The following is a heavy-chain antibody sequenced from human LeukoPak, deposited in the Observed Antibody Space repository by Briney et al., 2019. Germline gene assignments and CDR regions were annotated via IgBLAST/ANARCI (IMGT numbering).Heavy chain of an antibody. D-gene: IGHD3-22*01. CDR2: ISGSGGST. CDR1: GFTFSRYA. V-gene: IGHV3-23*01. J-gene: IGHJ4*02. CDR3: AKDGVGDYYDSSGYYYY. Sequence: PGGSLRLSCAASGFTFSRYAMSWVRQAPGKGLEWVSAISGSGGSTYYADSVKGRFTISRDNSKNTLYLQMNSLRAEDTAVYYCAKDGVGDYYDSSGYYYYWGQGTLVTVSS.